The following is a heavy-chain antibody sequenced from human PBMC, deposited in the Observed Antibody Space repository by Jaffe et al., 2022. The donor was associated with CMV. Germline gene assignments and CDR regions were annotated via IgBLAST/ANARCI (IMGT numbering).Heavy chain of an antibody. J-gene: IGHJ4*02. CDR3: AAPAHPGYYDYVWGSRKDY. CDR2: IYYSGST. V-gene: IGHV4-39*01. CDR1: GGSISSSSYY. Sequence: QLQLQESGPGLVKPSETLSLTCTVSGGSISSSSYYWGWIRQPPGKGLEWIGSIYYSGSTYYNPSLKSRVTISVDTSKNQFSLKLSSVTAADTAVYYCAAPAHPGYYDYVWGSRKDYWGQGTLVTVSS. D-gene: IGHD3-16*01.